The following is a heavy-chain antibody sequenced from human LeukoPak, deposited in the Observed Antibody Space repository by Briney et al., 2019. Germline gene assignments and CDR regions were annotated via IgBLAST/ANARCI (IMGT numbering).Heavy chain of an antibody. CDR3: ARDGNTNYYYMDV. Sequence: EASVKVSCKASGYTFTSYYMHWVRQAPGQGLEWMGIINPSGGSTSYAQKFQGRVTMTRDMSTSTVYMELSSLRSEDTAVYYCARDGNTNYYYMDVWGKGTTVTVSS. D-gene: IGHD2/OR15-2a*01. J-gene: IGHJ6*03. V-gene: IGHV1-46*01. CDR1: GYTFTSYY. CDR2: INPSGGST.